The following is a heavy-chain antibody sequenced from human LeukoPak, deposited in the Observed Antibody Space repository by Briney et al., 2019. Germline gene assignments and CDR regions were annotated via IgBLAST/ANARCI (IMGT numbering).Heavy chain of an antibody. CDR1: GFTFSSYA. D-gene: IGHD3-3*01. CDR2: ISYDGSNK. CDR3: TTETYYDFWSGYSYYFDY. J-gene: IGHJ4*02. Sequence: GGSLRLSCAASGFTFSSYAMHWVRQAPGKGLEWVAVISYDGSNKYYADSVKGRFTISRDNSKNTLYLQMDSLKTEDTAVYYCTTETYYDFWSGYSYYFDYWGQGTLVTVSS. V-gene: IGHV3-30-3*01.